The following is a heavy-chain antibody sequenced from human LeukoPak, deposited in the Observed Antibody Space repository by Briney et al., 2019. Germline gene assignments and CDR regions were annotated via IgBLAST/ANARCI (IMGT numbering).Heavy chain of an antibody. J-gene: IGHJ4*02. CDR2: IIPILGIA. Sequence: ASVKVSCKASGVTFSSYAISWVRQAPGQGLEWMGRIIPILGIANYAQKFQGRVTITADKSTSTAYMELSSLRSEDTAVYYCARLINPRGYSGYDYSGDYWGQGTLVTVSS. CDR3: ARLINPRGYSGYDYSGDY. CDR1: GVTFSSYA. D-gene: IGHD5-12*01. V-gene: IGHV1-69*04.